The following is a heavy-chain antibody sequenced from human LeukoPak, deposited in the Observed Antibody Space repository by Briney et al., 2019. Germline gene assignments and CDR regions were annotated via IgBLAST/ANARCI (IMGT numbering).Heavy chain of an antibody. D-gene: IGHD6-13*01. CDR3: ARCAFAPGIAAAGTAWDYYYFYMDV. CDR1: GYSFTSYW. Sequence: GESLKISCKGSGYSFTSYWHGWVRQMPGKGLEWMGIIYHGDSDTRYRPSFQGQVTISADKSISTAYLQWSSLKASDTAMYYCARCAFAPGIAAAGTAWDYYYFYMDVWGKGTTL. V-gene: IGHV5-51*01. CDR2: IYHGDSDT. J-gene: IGHJ6*03.